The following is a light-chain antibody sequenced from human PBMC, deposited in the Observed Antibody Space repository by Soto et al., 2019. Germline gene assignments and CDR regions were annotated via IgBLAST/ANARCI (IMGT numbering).Light chain of an antibody. J-gene: IGLJ2*01. CDR1: SSNIGAGYD. CDR2: GNS. Sequence: QSVLTQPPSVSGAPGQRVTISCTGSSSNIGAGYDVHWYQQLPGTAPKLLIYGNSNRPSGVPDRFSGSKSGTSASLAITGLQAEDEAYYYCQSYDRSLSGVFGGGTKLTVL. V-gene: IGLV1-40*01. CDR3: QSYDRSLSGV.